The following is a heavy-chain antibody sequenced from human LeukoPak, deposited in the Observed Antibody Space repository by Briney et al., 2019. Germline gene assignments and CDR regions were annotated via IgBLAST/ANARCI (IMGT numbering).Heavy chain of an antibody. J-gene: IGHJ4*02. CDR1: GYTCTSYY. CDR3: ARDGILVGALEYYFDY. CDR2: INPSGGST. V-gene: IGHV1-46*01. D-gene: IGHD1-26*01. Sequence: ASVKVSCKASGYTCTSYYMHWVRQAPGQGLEWMGMINPSGGSTSYAQKFQGRVTMTRDTSTSTVYMELSSLRSEDTAVYYCARDGILVGALEYYFDYWGQGTLVTVSS.